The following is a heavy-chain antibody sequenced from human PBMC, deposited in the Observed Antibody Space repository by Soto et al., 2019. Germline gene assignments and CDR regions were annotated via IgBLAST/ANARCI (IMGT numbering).Heavy chain of an antibody. CDR1: GFTFSSYA. V-gene: IGHV3-23*01. Sequence: GGSLRLSCAASGFTFSSYAMSWVRQAPGKGLEWVSAISGSGGSTYYADSVKGRFTISRDNSKNTLYLQMNSLRAEDTAVYYCAKDLPIKQKSSGSYFRPHNWRPVFDYWGQGTLVTVSS. D-gene: IGHD3-10*01. J-gene: IGHJ4*02. CDR2: ISGSGGST. CDR3: AKDLPIKQKSSGSYFRPHNWRPVFDY.